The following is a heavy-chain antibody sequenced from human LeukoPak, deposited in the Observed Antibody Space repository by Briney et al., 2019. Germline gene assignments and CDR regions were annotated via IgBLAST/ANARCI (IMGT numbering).Heavy chain of an antibody. Sequence: SETLSLTCTVSGGSISSYYWSWIRQPPGKGLEWIGYIYYSGSTNYNPSLKSRVTISVDTSKNQFSLKLSSVTAADTAVYFCARRRVVVASTDGASGAFDIWGQGTMVTVSS. CDR2: IYYSGST. CDR1: GGSISSYY. J-gene: IGHJ3*02. CDR3: ARRRVVVASTDGASGAFDI. V-gene: IGHV4-59*12. D-gene: IGHD2-15*01.